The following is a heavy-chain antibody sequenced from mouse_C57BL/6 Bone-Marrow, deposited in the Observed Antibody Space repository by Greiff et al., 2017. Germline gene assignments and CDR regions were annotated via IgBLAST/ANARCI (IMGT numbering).Heavy chain of an antibody. CDR1: GFNIKDDY. D-gene: IGHD2-3*01. CDR3: TTWWLLGYAIDY. J-gene: IGHJ4*01. CDR2: IDPENGDT. V-gene: IGHV14-4*01. Sequence: VQLQQSGAELVRPGASVKLSCTASGFNIKDDYMHWVKQRPEQGLEWIGWIDPENGDTEYASKFQGKATITVDTSSNTAHLQLRSLTSDDSAVYYCTTWWLLGYAIDYWGQGTSVTVSS.